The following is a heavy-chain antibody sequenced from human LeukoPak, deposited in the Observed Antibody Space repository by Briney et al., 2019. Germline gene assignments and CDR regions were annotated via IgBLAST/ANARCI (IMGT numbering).Heavy chain of an antibody. V-gene: IGHV3-21*01. D-gene: IGHD6-6*01. CDR2: ISTSSTYI. CDR3: ARAIAAPSAYYFDY. Sequence: GGSLRLSCAASGFTFSSYAMNWVRQAPGKGLQWVSSISTSSTYIYYADSMRGRFTISRDNAKNSLYLQMNSLRAEDTAVYYCARAIAAPSAYYFDYWGQGTLVTVSS. J-gene: IGHJ4*02. CDR1: GFTFSSYA.